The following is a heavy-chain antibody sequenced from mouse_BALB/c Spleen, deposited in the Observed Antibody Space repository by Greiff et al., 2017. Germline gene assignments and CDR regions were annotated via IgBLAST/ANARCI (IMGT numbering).Heavy chain of an antibody. CDR1: GFDFSRYW. V-gene: IGHV4-1*02. J-gene: IGHJ4*01. CDR3: ARGGLYAMDY. CDR2: INPDSSTI. Sequence: EVKLMESGGGLVQPGGSLKLSCAASGFDFSRYWMSWVRQAPGKGLEWIGEINPDSSTINYTPSLKDKFIISRDNAKNTLYLQMSKVRSEDTALYYCARGGLYAMDYWGQGTSVTVSS. D-gene: IGHD3-1*01.